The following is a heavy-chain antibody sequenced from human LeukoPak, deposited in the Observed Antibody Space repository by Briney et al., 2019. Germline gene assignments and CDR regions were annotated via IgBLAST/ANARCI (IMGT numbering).Heavy chain of an antibody. Sequence: PGGSLRLSCATSGFTYRTYWRSWVRQAPGKGREWVAIIKEDGTEKHYVDSVKGRFTISRDNAKNSVYLQMNSLRAEDTAVYYCARDKVDNAWTGSLFDYWGQGTLVTVSS. J-gene: IGHJ4*02. D-gene: IGHD1-1*01. CDR2: IKEDGTEK. CDR3: ARDKVDNAWTGSLFDY. CDR1: GFTYRTYW. V-gene: IGHV3-7*01.